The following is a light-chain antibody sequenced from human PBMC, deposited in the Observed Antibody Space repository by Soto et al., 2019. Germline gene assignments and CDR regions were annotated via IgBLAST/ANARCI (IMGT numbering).Light chain of an antibody. CDR1: NIGSKT. CDR3: QVWDSTGDDWV. Sequence: SYELTQPPSVSVAPGQTARITCVGNNIGSKTVHWYQQKPGQAPVLVVSDDSDRPSGIPGRLSGSNSGNTATLTIRSVEGEDEADYYCQVWDSTGDDWVFGGGTKVTVL. V-gene: IGLV3-21*02. J-gene: IGLJ3*02. CDR2: DDS.